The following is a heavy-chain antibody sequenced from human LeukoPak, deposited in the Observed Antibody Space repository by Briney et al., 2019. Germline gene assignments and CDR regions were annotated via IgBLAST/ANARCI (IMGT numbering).Heavy chain of an antibody. V-gene: IGHV1-18*01. Sequence: ASVKVSCKASGYTFTSYGISWVRQAPGQGLEWMGWISAYNGNTNYAQKLQGRVTMTTDTSTSTAYMELRSLRSDDTAVYYCARDLDHRYCSSTSCRNWFDPWGQGTLVTVSS. D-gene: IGHD2-2*01. CDR3: ARDLDHRYCSSTSCRNWFDP. CDR1: GYTFTSYG. J-gene: IGHJ5*02. CDR2: ISAYNGNT.